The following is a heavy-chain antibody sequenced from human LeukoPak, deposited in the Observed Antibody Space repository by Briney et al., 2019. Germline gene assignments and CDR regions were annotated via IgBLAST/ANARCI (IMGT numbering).Heavy chain of an antibody. D-gene: IGHD3-9*01. CDR3: AKGATYYDILTGFRYYYGMDV. CDR1: GGSISSSSYY. CDR2: IYYSGST. J-gene: IGHJ6*02. Sequence: SETLSLTCTVSGGSISSSSYYWGWIRQPPGKGLEWIGSIYYSGSTYYNPSLKSRVTISVDTSKNQFSLKLSSVTAADTAVYYCAKGATYYDILTGFRYYYGMDVWGQGTTVTVSS. V-gene: IGHV4-39*01.